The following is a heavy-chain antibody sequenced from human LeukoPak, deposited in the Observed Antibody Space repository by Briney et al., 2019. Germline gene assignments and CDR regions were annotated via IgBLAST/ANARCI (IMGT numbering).Heavy chain of an antibody. V-gene: IGHV3-66*01. Sequence: GGSLRLSCAASGFTVSSSFMSWVRQAPGKGLEWVSGIYGGGITYYADSVKGRFTISRDNSKSTLYLQMNSLRAEDTAVSYCARSSVYYAYAMDVWGQGTTVSVSS. CDR1: GFTVSSSF. J-gene: IGHJ6*02. CDR2: IYGGGIT. D-gene: IGHD6-19*01. CDR3: ARSSVYYAYAMDV.